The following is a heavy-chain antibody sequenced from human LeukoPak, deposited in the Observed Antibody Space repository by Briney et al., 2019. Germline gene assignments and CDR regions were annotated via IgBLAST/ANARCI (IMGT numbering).Heavy chain of an antibody. CDR2: ISPYNGNT. V-gene: IGHV1-18*01. J-gene: IGHJ4*02. Sequence: GASVKVSCKASGYTFTSYDINWVRQATGQGPEWMGWISPYNGNTNYAQKLQGRATMTTDTSTSTAYMELRSLRSDDTAVYYCARHFYGSGTYYHFDYWGQGTLVTVSS. D-gene: IGHD3-10*01. CDR3: ARHFYGSGTYYHFDY. CDR1: GYTFTSYD.